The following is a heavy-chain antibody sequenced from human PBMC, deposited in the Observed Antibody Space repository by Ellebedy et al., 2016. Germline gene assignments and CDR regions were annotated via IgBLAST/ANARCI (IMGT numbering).Heavy chain of an antibody. CDR2: INHSGRI. D-gene: IGHD4-17*01. J-gene: IGHJ3*02. Sequence: SETLSLTXAVNSGLFSGYYWSWIRQAPGKGLEWVGEINHSGRINYDLSLKSRVTISVDTSKNQFSLNLSSMTAADTAVYYCARGRRGDYFLFDAFDMWGQGTMVTVSS. V-gene: IGHV4-34*01. CDR3: ARGRRGDYFLFDAFDM. CDR1: SGLFSGYY.